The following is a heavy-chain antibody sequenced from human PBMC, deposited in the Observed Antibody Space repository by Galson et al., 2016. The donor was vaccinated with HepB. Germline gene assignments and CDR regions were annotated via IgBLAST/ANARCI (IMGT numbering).Heavy chain of an antibody. CDR2: IWSDGSNK. Sequence: SLRLSCAASGFTFSDYGMHWVRQAPGKGLEWVALIWSDGSNKYYADSVTGRFTVSRDNSKNTLYLQMNSLRAEDRAVYYCVKEGSGSYLGFGFYDHWGQGTLVTVSS. V-gene: IGHV3-33*06. CDR1: GFTFSDYG. J-gene: IGHJ4*02. D-gene: IGHD3-10*01. CDR3: VKEGSGSYLGFGFYDH.